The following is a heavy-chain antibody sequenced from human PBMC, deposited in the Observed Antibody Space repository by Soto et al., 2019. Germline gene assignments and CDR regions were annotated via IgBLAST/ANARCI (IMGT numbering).Heavy chain of an antibody. D-gene: IGHD3-22*01. V-gene: IGHV4-59*08. Sequence: QVQLQESGPGLVKPSETLSLTCTVSGGSISSYYWSWIRQPPGKGLEWIGYIYYSGSTNYNPSLNSRVTLSPDTHKNPFSLKLSSVTSADTAVYDCASLGGYDQSLYPWGQGTLVTVSS. CDR3: ASLGGYDQSLYP. CDR2: IYYSGST. CDR1: GGSISSYY. J-gene: IGHJ5*02.